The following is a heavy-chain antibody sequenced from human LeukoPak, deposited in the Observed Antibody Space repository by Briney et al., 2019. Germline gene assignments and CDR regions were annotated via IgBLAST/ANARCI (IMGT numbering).Heavy chain of an antibody. CDR1: RFTFSSYG. CDR3: AKGGGAAATHLLDY. V-gene: IGHV3-30*02. D-gene: IGHD6-13*01. J-gene: IGHJ4*02. Sequence: PGGSLRLSCAASRFTFSSYGLHWVRQAPGKGLEWVAFIRYDGSNKYYADSVKGRFTISRDNSKNTLYLQMNSLRAEDTAVYYCAKGGGAAATHLLDYWGQGTLVTVSS. CDR2: IRYDGSNK.